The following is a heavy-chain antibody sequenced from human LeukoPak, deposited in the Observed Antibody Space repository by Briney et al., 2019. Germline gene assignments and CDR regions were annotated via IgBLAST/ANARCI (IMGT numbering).Heavy chain of an antibody. V-gene: IGHV3-23*01. D-gene: IGHD1-1*01. CDR1: GFTFSSYA. J-gene: IGHJ4*02. CDR3: AKDGVQLWGYFDY. Sequence: GGSLRLSCAASGFTFSSYAMSWVCQAPGKGLEWVSAISGSAGSTYYVDSVKGRFTISRDNSKNTLYLQVNSLRAEDTAVYYCAKDGVQLWGYFDYWGQGTLVTVSS. CDR2: ISGSAGST.